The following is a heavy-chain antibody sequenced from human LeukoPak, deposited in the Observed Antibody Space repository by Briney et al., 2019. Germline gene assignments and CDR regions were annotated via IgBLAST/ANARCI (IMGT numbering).Heavy chain of an antibody. V-gene: IGHV4-30-2*01. CDR2: IYHSGST. CDR1: GGSISSGGYS. Sequence: SETLSLTCAASGGSISSGGYSWSRIRQPPGKGLEWIGYIYHSGSTYYNPSLKSRVTISVDRSKNQFSLKLSSVTAADTAVYYCARASYYSNFDYWGQGTLVTVSS. CDR3: ARASYYSNFDY. D-gene: IGHD4-11*01. J-gene: IGHJ4*02.